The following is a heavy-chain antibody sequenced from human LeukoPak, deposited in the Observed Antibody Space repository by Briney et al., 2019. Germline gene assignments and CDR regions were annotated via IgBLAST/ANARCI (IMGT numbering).Heavy chain of an antibody. J-gene: IGHJ4*02. V-gene: IGHV4-39*07. CDR1: GGSVYTSDYY. Sequence: SETLSLTCTVSGGSVYTSDYYWGWVRQPPGKGPEWIGDVFYTGKTNYNPSLKSRVSISIDTSKNQFSLKLTSVTAADTAVYYCARVFDSWGQGTLVTVSS. CDR2: VFYTGKT. CDR3: ARVFDS.